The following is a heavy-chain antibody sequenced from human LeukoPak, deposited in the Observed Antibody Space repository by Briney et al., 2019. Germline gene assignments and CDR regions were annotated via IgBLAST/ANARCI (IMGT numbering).Heavy chain of an antibody. J-gene: IGHJ4*02. CDR3: AKGRYYNILTGYYVRRGLDY. CDR1: GSTFSSYV. Sequence: PGRSLRLSCAASGSTFSSYVHWVRQAPGKGLEWVAFIRYDGSNKYQADSVKGRFTISRDNSKNTLYLQMNSLRAEDTAVYYCAKGRYYNILTGYYVRRGLDYWGQGTLVTVSS. V-gene: IGHV3-30*02. CDR2: IRYDGSNK. D-gene: IGHD3-9*01.